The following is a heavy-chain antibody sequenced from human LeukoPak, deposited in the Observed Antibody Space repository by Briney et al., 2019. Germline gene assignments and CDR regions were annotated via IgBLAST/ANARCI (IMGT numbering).Heavy chain of an antibody. CDR2: IYHSGST. Sequence: PSETLSLTCTVSGYSISSGYYWGWIRQPPGKGLEWIGSIYHSGSTYYNPSLKSRVTISVDTSKNQFSLKLSSVTAADTAVYYCARDRGGAAAGSNWFDPWAREPWSPSPQ. V-gene: IGHV4-38-2*02. J-gene: IGHJ5*02. D-gene: IGHD6-13*01. CDR3: ARDRGGAAAGSNWFDP. CDR1: GYSISSGYY.